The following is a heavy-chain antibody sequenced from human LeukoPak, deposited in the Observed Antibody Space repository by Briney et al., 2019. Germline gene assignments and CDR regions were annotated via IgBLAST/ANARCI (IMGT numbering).Heavy chain of an antibody. CDR3: ARDHIAAAGIPYYMDV. J-gene: IGHJ6*03. CDR2: INTDGSST. CDR1: GFTFSSYW. D-gene: IGHD6-13*01. Sequence: GGSLRLSCAASGFTFSSYWMHWVRQAPGKGLVWVSRINTDGSSTSYADSVKGRFTISRDNAKNSLYLQMNSLRAEDTALYHCARDHIAAAGIPYYMDVWGKGTTVTVSS. V-gene: IGHV3-74*01.